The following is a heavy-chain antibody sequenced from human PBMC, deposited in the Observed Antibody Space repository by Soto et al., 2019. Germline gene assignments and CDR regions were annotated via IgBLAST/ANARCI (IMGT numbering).Heavy chain of an antibody. Sequence: GGSLRLSCAASGFTFSSYSMNWVRQAPGKGLEWVSSISSSSSYIYYADSVKGRFTISRDNAKNSLYLQMNSLRAEDTAVYHCAGDHGLSSYAFDIWGQGTMVTVSS. CDR2: ISSSSSYI. CDR1: GFTFSSYS. V-gene: IGHV3-21*01. CDR3: AGDHGLSSYAFDI. D-gene: IGHD2-15*01. J-gene: IGHJ3*02.